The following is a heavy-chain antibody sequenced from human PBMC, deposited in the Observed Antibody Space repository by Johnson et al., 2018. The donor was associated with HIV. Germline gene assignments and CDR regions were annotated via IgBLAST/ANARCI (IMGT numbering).Heavy chain of an antibody. D-gene: IGHD1-26*01. CDR3: AKRSHYGAFDI. CDR1: GFEFSNYG. CDR2: IRYDGSNK. Sequence: QVQLVESGGGVVQPGGSLRLSCAASGFEFSNYGMHWVRQAPGKGLEWVAFIRYDGSNKYYADSLKGRFTISRNNSKNTLHMNMNSLRAEDPAIYYCAKRSHYGAFDIWGQGTMVTVSS. J-gene: IGHJ3*02. V-gene: IGHV3-30*02.